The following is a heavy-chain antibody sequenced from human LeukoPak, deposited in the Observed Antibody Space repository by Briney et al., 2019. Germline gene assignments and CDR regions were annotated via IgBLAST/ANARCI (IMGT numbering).Heavy chain of an antibody. CDR2: IYTSGTT. V-gene: IGHV4-4*07. CDR3: AKSNGYGLIDI. Sequence: SETLSLTCTVSGGSISSYYWSWIRQPAGKGLEWIGRIYTSGTTHYNPSLKSRVTMSVDTSRNQISLKLNSVTAADTAVYYCAKSNGYGLIDIWGQGTMVTVSS. J-gene: IGHJ3*02. D-gene: IGHD3-22*01. CDR1: GGSISSYY.